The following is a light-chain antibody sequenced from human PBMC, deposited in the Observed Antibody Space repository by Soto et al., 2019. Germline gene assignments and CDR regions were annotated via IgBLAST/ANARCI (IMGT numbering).Light chain of an antibody. J-gene: IGKJ1*01. CDR1: QSISSW. CDR3: QQYNSYPA. CDR2: KAS. V-gene: IGKV1-5*03. Sequence: DIQMTQSPSTLSASVGDRVTITCRASQSISSWFAWYQQKPGKAPRLLSYKASNLESGVPSRFSGSGTGTEFTLTISSLQPDDFATYYCQQYNSYPAFRQETKVEIK.